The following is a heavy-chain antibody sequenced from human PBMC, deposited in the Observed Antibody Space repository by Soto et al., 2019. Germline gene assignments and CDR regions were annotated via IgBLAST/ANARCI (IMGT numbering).Heavy chain of an antibody. V-gene: IGHV3-73*01. D-gene: IGHD2-15*01. CDR1: GFRFSGSD. Sequence: GGSLRLSCAASGFRFSGSDMHWFRQASGEGLEWVGRIKTKAESYATALAASVKGRFSISRDDTKNTAYLEMNSLKTEDTAVYYCTRRDCSDGNCYSDFDYWGQGALVTVSS. J-gene: IGHJ4*02. CDR3: TRRDCSDGNCYSDFDY. CDR2: IKTKAESYAT.